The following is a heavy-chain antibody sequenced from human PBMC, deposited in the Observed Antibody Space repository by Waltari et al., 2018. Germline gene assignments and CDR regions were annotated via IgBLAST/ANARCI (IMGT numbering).Heavy chain of an antibody. V-gene: IGHV1-18*01. CDR2: TSADNDDT. D-gene: IGHD4-17*01. Sequence: QVQLAPSGGEVKTPGASVKLSCKTSGYIFISYGIRWVRQAPGQSLEWMVWTSADNDDTNYVQRFQDRLTMTTDTSTNTAYMELRSLRSDDTAVYYCARDYYSDYVFDHWGQGTLVIVSS. CDR1: GYIFISYG. J-gene: IGHJ4*02. CDR3: ARDYYSDYVFDH.